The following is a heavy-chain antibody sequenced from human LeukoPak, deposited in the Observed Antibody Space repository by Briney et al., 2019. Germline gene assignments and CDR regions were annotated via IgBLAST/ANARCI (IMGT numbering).Heavy chain of an antibody. Sequence: SETLSLTCTVSGGSISSSSYYWGWIRQPPGKGLEWIGSIYYSGSTYYNPSLKSRVTISVDTSKNQFSLKLSSVTAADTAVYYCAREVEMATIDYWGQGTLVTVSS. V-gene: IGHV4-39*07. CDR1: GGSISSSSYY. D-gene: IGHD5-24*01. J-gene: IGHJ4*02. CDR3: AREVEMATIDY. CDR2: IYYSGST.